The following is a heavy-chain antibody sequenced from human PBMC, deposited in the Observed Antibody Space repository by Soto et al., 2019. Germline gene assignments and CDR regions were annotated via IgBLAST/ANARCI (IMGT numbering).Heavy chain of an antibody. CDR2: VYYTGFT. V-gene: IGHV4-39*01. J-gene: IGHJ5*02. Sequence: PSETLSLTCTVSGDSISSSYYWCWVRQPPGKGLECIGAVYYTGFTYYNPSLKSRLTISLDTSKNQFSLRLSSVTAADTAIYYCARLPVVVIALGYFDPWGPGTLVTVSS. D-gene: IGHD2-21*01. CDR3: ARLPVVVIALGYFDP. CDR1: GDSISSSYY.